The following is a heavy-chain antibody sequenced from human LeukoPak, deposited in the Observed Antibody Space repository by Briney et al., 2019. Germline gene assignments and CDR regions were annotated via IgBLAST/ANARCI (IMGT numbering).Heavy chain of an antibody. J-gene: IGHJ6*04. CDR1: GFTFSSYS. CDR2: ISSSSSYI. V-gene: IGHV3-21*04. Sequence: PGGSLRLSCAASGFTFSSYSMNWVRQAPGKGLEWVSSISSSSSYIYYADSVKGRFTISRDNSKNTLYLQMNSLRAEDTAVYYCAKGYDFWSGWVDVWGKGTTVTVSS. CDR3: AKGYDFWSGWVDV. D-gene: IGHD3-3*01.